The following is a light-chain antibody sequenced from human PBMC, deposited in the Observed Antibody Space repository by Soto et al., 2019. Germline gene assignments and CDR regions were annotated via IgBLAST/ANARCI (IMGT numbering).Light chain of an antibody. CDR1: SSNIGGNA. CDR2: TNN. J-gene: IGLJ1*01. Sequence: QSVPTQPPSASGTPGQRVTISCSGSSSNIGGNAVNWYQQLPGTTPKLLIYTNNQRPSGVPGRFSGSKSGTSASLAISGLQSEDEADYYCAAWDDSLSGYVFGTGTKVTVL. CDR3: AAWDDSLSGYV. V-gene: IGLV1-44*01.